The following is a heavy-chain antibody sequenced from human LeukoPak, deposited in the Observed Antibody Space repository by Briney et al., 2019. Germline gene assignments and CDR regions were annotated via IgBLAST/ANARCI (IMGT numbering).Heavy chain of an antibody. V-gene: IGHV1-46*01. J-gene: IGHJ4*02. Sequence: ASVKVSCKSSGYTFTSYYMYWVRQAPGQGLEWMGIINPSGGSTSYAQKFQGRVTMTRDTSTSTVYMELSSLRSEDTAVYYCATLRRSGWYIGDWGQGTLVTVSS. CDR1: GYTFTSYY. D-gene: IGHD6-19*01. CDR2: INPSGGST. CDR3: ATLRRSGWYIGD.